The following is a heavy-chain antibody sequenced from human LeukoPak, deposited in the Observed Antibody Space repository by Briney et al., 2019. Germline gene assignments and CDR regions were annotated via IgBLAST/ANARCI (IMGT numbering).Heavy chain of an antibody. CDR2: INAGNGNT. J-gene: IGHJ4*02. CDR3: ARDRKPSYSSGWYYFDY. CDR1: GYTFTSYG. Sequence: ASVKVSCKASGYTFTSYGISWVRQAPGQRLKWMGWINAGNGNTKYSQKFQGRVTITRDTSASTAYMELSSLRSEDTAVYYCARDRKPSYSSGWYYFDYWGQGTLVTVSS. V-gene: IGHV1-3*01. D-gene: IGHD6-19*01.